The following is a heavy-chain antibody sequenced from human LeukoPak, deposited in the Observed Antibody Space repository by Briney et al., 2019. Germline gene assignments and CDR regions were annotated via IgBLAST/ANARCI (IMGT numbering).Heavy chain of an antibody. D-gene: IGHD2-21*01. V-gene: IGHV3-21*01. J-gene: IGHJ4*02. CDR2: ISSSSAYI. Sequence: GGSLRLSCAASGFTFSTYSMNWVRQAPGKGLEWVSAISSSSAYIYYADSVKGRFTVSRDNAKNSLYLQMNSLRAEDTAVYYCAREGPGLRLPCSGECSPSDYWGQGTLVTVSS. CDR3: AREGPGLRLPCSGECSPSDY. CDR1: GFTFSTYS.